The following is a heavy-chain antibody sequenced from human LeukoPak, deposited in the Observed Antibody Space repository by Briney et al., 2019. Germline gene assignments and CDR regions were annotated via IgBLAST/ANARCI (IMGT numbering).Heavy chain of an antibody. Sequence: GGSLRLSCAASGFTFSSYSMNWVRQAPGKGLKWVSSISSSSSYIYYADSVKGRFTISRDNAKNSLYLQMNSLRAEDTAVYYCARAGDIVVVVAETGFDYWGQGTLVTVSS. J-gene: IGHJ4*02. CDR1: GFTFSSYS. V-gene: IGHV3-21*01. D-gene: IGHD2-15*01. CDR3: ARAGDIVVVVAETGFDY. CDR2: ISSSSSYI.